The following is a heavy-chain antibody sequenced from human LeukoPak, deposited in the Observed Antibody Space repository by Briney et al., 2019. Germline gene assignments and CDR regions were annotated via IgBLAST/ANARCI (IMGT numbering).Heavy chain of an antibody. Sequence: QTGGSLRLSCAASGFTFDDYAMHWVRQAPGKGLEWVSLISGDGGSTYYADSVKGRFTISRDNSKNSLYLQMNSLRTEDTALYYCAKDLAAAGTFRSSAFDIWGQGTMVTVSS. CDR2: ISGDGGST. CDR3: AKDLAAAGTFRSSAFDI. V-gene: IGHV3-43*02. J-gene: IGHJ3*02. CDR1: GFTFDDYA. D-gene: IGHD6-13*01.